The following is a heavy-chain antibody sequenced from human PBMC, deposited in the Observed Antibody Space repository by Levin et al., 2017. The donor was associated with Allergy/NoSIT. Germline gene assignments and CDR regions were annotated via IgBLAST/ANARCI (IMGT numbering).Heavy chain of an antibody. Sequence: PGESLKISCAASGFTFSSYWIHWVRQAPGKGLVWVSRISTDGGRTDYADSVKGRFTISRDNAKTTLSLQMSSLRADDTAVYYCASALYDYGQSRNYAMDVWGQGTTVTVSS. CDR3: ASALYDYGQSRNYAMDV. J-gene: IGHJ6*02. CDR1: GFTFSSYW. D-gene: IGHD4-17*01. CDR2: ISTDGGRT. V-gene: IGHV3-74*01.